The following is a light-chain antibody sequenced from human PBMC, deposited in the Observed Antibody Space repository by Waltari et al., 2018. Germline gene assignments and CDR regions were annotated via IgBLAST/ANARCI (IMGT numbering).Light chain of an antibody. CDR1: QSVSSNY. J-gene: IGKJ1*01. CDR2: GAS. CDR3: QQYSSSPRT. V-gene: IGKV3-20*01. Sequence: EFVLTQSPGTLSLSPGEGATLSCRASQSVSSNYLAWYQQKPGQAPRLLIYGASFRATGIPDRFSGSGSGTDFSLIISRLEPEDFVVYYCQQYSSSPRTFGQGTKVEIK.